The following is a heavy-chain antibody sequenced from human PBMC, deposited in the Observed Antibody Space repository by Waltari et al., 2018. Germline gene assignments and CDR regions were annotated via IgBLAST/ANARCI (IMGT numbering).Heavy chain of an antibody. CDR1: GGSISSSSYY. D-gene: IGHD4-17*01. CDR2: IYYRGGT. V-gene: IGHV4-39*01. J-gene: IGHJ4*02. Sequence: QLQLQESGPGLVKPSETLSLTCTVSGGSISSSSYYWGWIRQPPGKGLEWIGGIYYRGGTYCTPSLKSRVTISVDTSKNQFSLKLSSVTAADTAVYYCARHTDYGDYGGFDYWGQGTLVTVSS. CDR3: ARHTDYGDYGGFDY.